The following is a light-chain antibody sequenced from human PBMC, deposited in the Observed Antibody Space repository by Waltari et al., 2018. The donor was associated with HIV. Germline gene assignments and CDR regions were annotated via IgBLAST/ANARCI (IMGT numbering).Light chain of an antibody. Sequence: QSALTQPASVSGSPGQSITISCTGTSSDVGGYNYVSWYQQHPGNAPKLMIYEVSTRPSVVSNRFSGSKSANTSSLTISGLQADDEADYYCSSYTSSSTLGVVFGRGTKLTVL. V-gene: IGLV2-14*01. CDR1: SSDVGGYNY. CDR2: EVS. J-gene: IGLJ2*01. CDR3: SSYTSSSTLGVV.